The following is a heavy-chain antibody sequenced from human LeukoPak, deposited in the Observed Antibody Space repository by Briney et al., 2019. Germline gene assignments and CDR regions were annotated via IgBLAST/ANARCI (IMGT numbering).Heavy chain of an antibody. D-gene: IGHD3-10*01. CDR3: ARKRGGFGEFDY. V-gene: IGHV4-34*01. J-gene: IGHJ4*02. CDR1: GGSFSDSS. Sequence: SETLSLTCAVYGGSFSDSSWTWIRQPPGKGLEWIGQIDHSGNTNYNPSLESRVTISVDTSKNQFSLKLGSVTAADTAVYYCARKRGGFGEFDYWGQGTLVTVSS. CDR2: IDHSGNT.